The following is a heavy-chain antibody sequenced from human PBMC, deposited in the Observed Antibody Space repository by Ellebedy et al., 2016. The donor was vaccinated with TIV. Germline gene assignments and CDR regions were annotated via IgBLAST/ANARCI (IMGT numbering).Heavy chain of an antibody. CDR1: GFSFSTYG. CDR2: IWYDGINK. CDR3: ARDVAVGAIYINYLDP. Sequence: GESLKISXAASGFSFSTYGMHWVRQAPGKGLEWVALIWYDGINKHYADSVKGRFTISRDNSKNTLYLQMNSLRAEDAAVYYCARDVAVGAIYINYLDPWGQGTLVTVSS. D-gene: IGHD6-19*01. J-gene: IGHJ5*02. V-gene: IGHV3-33*01.